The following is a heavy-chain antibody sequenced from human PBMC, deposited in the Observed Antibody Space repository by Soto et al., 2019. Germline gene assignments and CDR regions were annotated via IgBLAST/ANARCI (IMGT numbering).Heavy chain of an antibody. D-gene: IGHD3-22*01. CDR1: GGSISSGGYY. CDR2: IYYSGST. CDR3: ARAGEVFLSGYYSNWFDP. J-gene: IGHJ5*02. V-gene: IGHV4-31*03. Sequence: QVQLQESGPGLVKPSQTLSLTCTVSGGSISSGGYYWSWIRQHPGKGLEWIGYIYYSGSTYYNPSLRSRVTISVDTSKNQFSLKLSSVTAADTAVDYCARAGEVFLSGYYSNWFDPWGQGTLVTVSS.